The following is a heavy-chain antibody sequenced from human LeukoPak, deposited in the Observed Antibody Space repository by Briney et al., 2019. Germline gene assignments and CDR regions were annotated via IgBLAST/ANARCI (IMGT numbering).Heavy chain of an antibody. CDR1: GGSISSYY. CDR2: IYTSGST. V-gene: IGHV4-4*07. D-gene: IGHD3-10*01. CDR3: ARDDMVRGVMSVADY. Sequence: SETLSLTCTVSGGSISSYYWSWIRQPAGKGLEWIGRIYTSGSTNYNPSLKSRVTMSVDTSKNQFSLKLSSATAADTAVYYCARDDMVRGVMSVADYWGQGTLVTVSS. J-gene: IGHJ4*02.